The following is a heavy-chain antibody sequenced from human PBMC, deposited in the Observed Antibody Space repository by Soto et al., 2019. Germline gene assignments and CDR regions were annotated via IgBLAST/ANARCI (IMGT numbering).Heavy chain of an antibody. J-gene: IGHJ3*02. CDR2: SSAYNGNT. Sequence: ASVKVSCKASGYTFKNYGINWVRQAPGQGLEWMAWSSAYNGNTNYAQKLQGRVTVTTDTSTSTAYMELRSLRSDDTAVYYCTKAPGIAVSNDIWGQGTMVT. V-gene: IGHV1-18*01. D-gene: IGHD6-19*01. CDR3: TKAPGIAVSNDI. CDR1: GYTFKNYG.